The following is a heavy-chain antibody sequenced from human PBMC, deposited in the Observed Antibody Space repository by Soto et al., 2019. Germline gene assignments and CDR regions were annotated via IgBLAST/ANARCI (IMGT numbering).Heavy chain of an antibody. D-gene: IGHD2-2*01. CDR2: IFPGDSDT. CDR1: GYNFTNHW. J-gene: IGHJ4*01. V-gene: IGHV5-51*01. CDR3: ARGYCTSISCYSTFNY. Sequence: GESLKISCKGSGYNFTNHWIGWVRQMPGKGLEWMGVIFPGDSDTRYSPSFQGQVTISADKSISTAYLQWSSLRASDTAMYYCARGYCTSISCYSTFNYWGQGTLVTVYS.